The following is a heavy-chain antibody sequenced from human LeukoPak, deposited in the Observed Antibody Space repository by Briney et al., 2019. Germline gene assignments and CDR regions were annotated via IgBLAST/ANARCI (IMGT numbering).Heavy chain of an antibody. CDR3: ARGDGYNFFDY. Sequence: LSGGSLRLSCAASGFTFSSYDMHWVRQATGKGLEWVSGIGTAGDTYYPGSVKGRFTISRDNSENTLYLQMKSLRAEDTAVYYCARGDGYNFFDYWGQGTLVTVSS. CDR2: IGTAGDT. CDR1: GFTFSSYD. V-gene: IGHV3-13*04. D-gene: IGHD5-24*01. J-gene: IGHJ4*02.